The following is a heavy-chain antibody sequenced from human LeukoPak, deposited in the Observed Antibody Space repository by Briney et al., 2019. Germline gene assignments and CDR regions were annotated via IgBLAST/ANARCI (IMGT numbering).Heavy chain of an antibody. V-gene: IGHV1-8*01. J-gene: IGHJ4*02. D-gene: IGHD1-1*01. Sequence: MGWMSPNSGDTGYAQKFQGGVGMTRDTSISTAYMELSSLRSEDTAVYYCASNPPNTGDFYYWGLGSLVTVSS. CDR2: MSPNSGDT. CDR3: ASNPPNTGDFYY.